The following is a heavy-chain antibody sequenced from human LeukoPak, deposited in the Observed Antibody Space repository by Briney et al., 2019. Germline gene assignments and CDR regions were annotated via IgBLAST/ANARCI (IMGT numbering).Heavy chain of an antibody. V-gene: IGHV1-18*01. CDR1: GYTFTSYG. CDR3: ARDPPLVSSGSYYAAYYFDY. D-gene: IGHD1-26*01. CDR2: ISAYNGNT. J-gene: IGHJ4*02. Sequence: ASVKVSCKPSGYTFTSYGISWVRQSPGQGLEWMGWISAYNGNTNYAQKLQGRVTMTTDTSTSTAYMELRSLRSDDTAVYYCARDPPLVSSGSYYAAYYFDYWGQGTLVTVSS.